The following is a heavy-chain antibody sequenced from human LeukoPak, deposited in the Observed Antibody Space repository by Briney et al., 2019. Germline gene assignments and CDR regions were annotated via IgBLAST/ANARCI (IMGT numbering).Heavy chain of an antibody. V-gene: IGHV1-69*01. CDR3: ARSRSQLRFLEWLLYWFDP. J-gene: IGHJ5*02. D-gene: IGHD3-3*01. CDR1: GGTLSSYA. CDR2: IIPIFGTA. Sequence: SVKVSCKASGGTLSSYAISWVRQAPGQGLEWMGGIIPIFGTANYAQKFQGRVTITADESTSTAYMELSSLRSEDTAVYYCARSRSQLRFLEWLLYWFDPWGQRTLVTVSS.